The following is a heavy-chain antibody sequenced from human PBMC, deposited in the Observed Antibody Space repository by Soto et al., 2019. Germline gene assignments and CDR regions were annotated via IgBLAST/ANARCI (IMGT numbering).Heavy chain of an antibody. Sequence: GGSLRLSCAAAGFTFDDYAMHWVRQAPGKGLEWVSSINWNGENIFYADSVKGRFTVSRDNAKNSLSLQMNSLRLEDTAFYYCTKGRAAAPAEANDYWGQGTLVTAPQ. D-gene: IGHD6-13*01. CDR3: TKGRAAAPAEANDY. V-gene: IGHV3-9*01. CDR1: GFTFDDYA. J-gene: IGHJ4*02. CDR2: INWNGENI.